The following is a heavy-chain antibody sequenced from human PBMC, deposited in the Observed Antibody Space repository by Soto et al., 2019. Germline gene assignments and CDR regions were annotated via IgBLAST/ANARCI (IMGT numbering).Heavy chain of an antibody. CDR3: ARGGSSIAVAGTSY. CDR1: GFTFSSYS. V-gene: IGHV3-48*01. Sequence: GGSLRLSCAASGFTFSSYSMNWVRQAPGKGLEWVSYISSSSSTIYYADSVKGRFTISRDNAKNSLYLQMNSLRAEDTAVYYCARGGSSIAVAGTSYWGQGTLVTVSS. J-gene: IGHJ4*02. D-gene: IGHD6-19*01. CDR2: ISSSSSTI.